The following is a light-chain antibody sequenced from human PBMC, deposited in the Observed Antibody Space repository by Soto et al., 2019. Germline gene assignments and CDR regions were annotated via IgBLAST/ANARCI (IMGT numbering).Light chain of an antibody. J-gene: IGLJ1*01. V-gene: IGLV2-23*01. Sequence: QSALTQPASVSGSPGQSITISCTGTSSDVGSYNLGSWYQQHPGKAPKLMIYEGTKRPSGVSNRFSGSKSGNTASLTISGLQAEDEADYYCCSYAGSSTSVFGTGTKLTVL. CDR3: CSYAGSSTSV. CDR2: EGT. CDR1: SSDVGSYNL.